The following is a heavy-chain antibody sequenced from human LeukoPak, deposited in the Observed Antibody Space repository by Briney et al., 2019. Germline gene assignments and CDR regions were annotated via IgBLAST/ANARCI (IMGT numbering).Heavy chain of an antibody. CDR2: INPNSGGT. J-gene: IGHJ5*02. CDR3: ARDIYDSSGYYFNWFDP. D-gene: IGHD3-22*01. CDR1: GGTFSSYA. Sequence: ASVKVSCKASGGTFSSYAISWVRQAPGQGLEWMGWINPNSGGTNYAQKFQGRVTMTRDTSISTAYMELSRLRSDDTAVYYCARDIYDSSGYYFNWFDPWGQGTLVTVSS. V-gene: IGHV1-2*02.